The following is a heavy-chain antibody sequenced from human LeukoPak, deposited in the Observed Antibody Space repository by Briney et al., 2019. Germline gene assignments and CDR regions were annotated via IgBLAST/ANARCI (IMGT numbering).Heavy chain of an antibody. V-gene: IGHV3-23*01. D-gene: IGHD2-2*02. CDR2: ISGSGGST. CDR1: GFTFSSYA. J-gene: IGHJ4*02. Sequence: GGSLRLSCAASGFTFSSYAMSWVRQAPGKGLEWVSAISGSGGSTYYADSVKGRFTISRDNSKNTLYLQMNSLRAEDTAVYYCASPNDLVVVPAAIKGFDYWGQGTLVTVSS. CDR3: ASPNDLVVVPAAIKGFDY.